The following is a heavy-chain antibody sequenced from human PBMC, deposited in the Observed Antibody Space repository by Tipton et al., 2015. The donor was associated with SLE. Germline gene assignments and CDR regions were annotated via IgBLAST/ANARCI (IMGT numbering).Heavy chain of an antibody. D-gene: IGHD2-2*01. V-gene: IGHV4-39*01. CDR1: GGSISSSSYY. CDR3: ARGERSSMPDC. J-gene: IGHJ4*02. Sequence: TLSLTCIVSGGSISSSSYYWGWIRQPPGKGLEWIGSYYYSGSAAYNPSLKSRVTISVDTSKDQFSLRLNSVTAADTAVYYCARGERSSMPDCWGQGTLVTVSS. CDR2: YYYSGSA.